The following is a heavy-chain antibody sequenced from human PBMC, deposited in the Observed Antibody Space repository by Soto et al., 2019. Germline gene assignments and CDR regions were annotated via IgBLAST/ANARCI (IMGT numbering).Heavy chain of an antibody. V-gene: IGHV4-59*08. CDR2: IYYRGNT. CDR1: GGSISTYY. CDR3: ARHPGYYDVLTGYSTYYFEY. Sequence: SETLSLTCTVSGGSISTYYWSWIRQPPGKGLDWIGYIYYRGNTNYNPSFKSRVTISLDTSKNQFSLRLGSVTAADTAVYYCARHPGYYDVLTGYSTYYFEYWGQGTLVTVSS. D-gene: IGHD3-9*01. J-gene: IGHJ4*02.